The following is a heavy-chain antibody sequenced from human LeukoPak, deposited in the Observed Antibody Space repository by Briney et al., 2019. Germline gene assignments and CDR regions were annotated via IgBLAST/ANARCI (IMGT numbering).Heavy chain of an antibody. V-gene: IGHV1-8*02. Sequence: ASVKDSCKASGYTLTSYDINWVRQATGQGLECMGWMNPNSGNTGYAQKFQGRVTMTRNTSISTAYMELSSLRSEDTAVYYCARGSSSFNNFEYWGQGTLVTVSS. CDR3: ARGSSSFNNFEY. CDR1: GYTLTSYD. D-gene: IGHD6-6*01. J-gene: IGHJ4*02. CDR2: MNPNSGNT.